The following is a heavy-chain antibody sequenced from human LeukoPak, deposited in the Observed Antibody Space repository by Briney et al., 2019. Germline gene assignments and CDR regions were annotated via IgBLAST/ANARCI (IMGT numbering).Heavy chain of an antibody. CDR1: GFTFSSYS. V-gene: IGHV3-64*04. D-gene: IGHD3-10*01. Sequence: GSLRLSCSASGFTFSSYSMHWVRQAPGEGLKYISVITGDGGSTYYADSVKGRFTISRDNSKNTLYLQMNSLRAEDTAVYYCARDLAYYGSGKQNYWGQGTLVTVSS. CDR2: ITGDGGST. CDR3: ARDLAYYGSGKQNY. J-gene: IGHJ4*02.